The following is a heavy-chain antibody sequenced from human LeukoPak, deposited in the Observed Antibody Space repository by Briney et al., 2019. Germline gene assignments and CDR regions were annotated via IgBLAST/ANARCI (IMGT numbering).Heavy chain of an antibody. CDR3: RAMVVLPAATDFDY. Sequence: ASVKVSCKASGGTFSSYAISWVRQAPGQGLEWMGGIIPIFGTANYAQKFQGRVTITADESTSTAYMELSSLRSEDTAVYYCRAMVVLPAATDFDYWGQGTLVTVSS. V-gene: IGHV1-69*13. CDR1: GGTFSSYA. CDR2: IIPIFGTA. D-gene: IGHD2-2*01. J-gene: IGHJ4*02.